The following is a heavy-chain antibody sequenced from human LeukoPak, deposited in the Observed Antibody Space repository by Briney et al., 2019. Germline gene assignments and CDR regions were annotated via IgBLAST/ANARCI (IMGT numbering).Heavy chain of an antibody. D-gene: IGHD2-2*01. CDR1: GFTFTSYG. J-gene: IGHJ4*02. CDR2: IQYDGSKN. Sequence: QPGGSLRLSCVASGFTFTSYGMHWVRQAPGRGLQWVAFIQYDGSKNYYADSVKGRFTISRDNSKNTLYLQMNSLRAEDTAVYYCAKEAPRAGVPAAFLIGQLDYWGQGTLVTVSS. CDR3: AKEAPRAGVPAAFLIGQLDY. V-gene: IGHV3-30*02.